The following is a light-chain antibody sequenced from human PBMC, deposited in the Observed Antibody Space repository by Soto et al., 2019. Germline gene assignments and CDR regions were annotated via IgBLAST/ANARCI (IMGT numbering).Light chain of an antibody. CDR3: QQYGSSPRT. V-gene: IGKV3-20*01. CDR1: QTISNTY. Sequence: EIVLTQSPGTLSLSPGETATLSCRASQTISNTYLAWYQQKPGQAPRLLIYGASTRATGIPGRFSGSGSGTDFALTVNRLEPEDFAVYYCQQYGSSPRTFGQGTKVDI. CDR2: GAS. J-gene: IGKJ1*01.